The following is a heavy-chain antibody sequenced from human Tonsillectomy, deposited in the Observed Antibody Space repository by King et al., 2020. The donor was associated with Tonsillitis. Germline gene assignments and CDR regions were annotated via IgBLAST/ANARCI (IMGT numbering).Heavy chain of an antibody. CDR2: ISYDGSNK. D-gene: IGHD2-15*01. CDR3: ASSGGAAATYSYYGMDV. J-gene: IGHJ6*02. CDR1: GFMFSSYA. Sequence: QLVQSGGGVVQPGRSLRLSCAASGFMFSSYAMHWVRQAPGKGLEWVTVISYDGSNKYYADSVKGRFTSSRDNSKNTLYLQMNSLRAEDTGVYYCASSGGAAATYSYYGMDVWGQGTTVTVSS. V-gene: IGHV3-30*04.